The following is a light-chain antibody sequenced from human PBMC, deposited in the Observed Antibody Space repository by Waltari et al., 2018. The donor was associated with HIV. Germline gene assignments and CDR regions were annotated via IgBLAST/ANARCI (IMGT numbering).Light chain of an antibody. J-gene: IGLJ3*02. CDR2: DVT. V-gene: IGLV2-14*03. CDR1: RDAVGYYTY. CDR3: SSYVGSSTSWL. Sequence: QSALTQPASVSGSPGQSIVISSTGTRDAVGYYTYVSSYQQHPGKVPKLVIYDVTSRPSGVSNRFSGSKSGNTASPTISGLRADDEADYYCSSYVGSSTSWLFGGGTKLTV.